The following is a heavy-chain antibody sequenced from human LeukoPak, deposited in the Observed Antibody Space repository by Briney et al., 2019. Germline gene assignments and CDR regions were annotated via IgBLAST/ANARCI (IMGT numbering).Heavy chain of an antibody. V-gene: IGHV3-21*01. D-gene: IGHD3-22*01. CDR2: ISNRSSYI. J-gene: IGHJ4*02. CDR3: ARDSPWYYDSSGPSGYYFDY. Sequence: GGSLRLSCAPSGFTLSSYSMNWVRQPAGEGREWVGFISNRSSYIYQEDSVKGRFPISRDNATNSLYLQMNSLRAEDTAVYYCARDSPWYYDSSGPSGYYFDYWGQGTLVTVSS. CDR1: GFTLSSYS.